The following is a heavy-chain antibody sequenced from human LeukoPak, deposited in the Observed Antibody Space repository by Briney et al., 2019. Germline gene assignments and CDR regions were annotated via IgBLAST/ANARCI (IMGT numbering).Heavy chain of an antibody. CDR3: ARGVSMDV. CDR1: GGSFSGYY. CDR2: INHSGST. V-gene: IGHV4-34*01. Sequence: SETLSLTCAVYGGSFSGYYWSWIRQPPGKGLEWIGEINHSGSTNYNPSLKSRVTISVDTSKNQFSLELSSVTAADTAVYYCARGVSMDVWGKGTTVTVSS. J-gene: IGHJ6*04.